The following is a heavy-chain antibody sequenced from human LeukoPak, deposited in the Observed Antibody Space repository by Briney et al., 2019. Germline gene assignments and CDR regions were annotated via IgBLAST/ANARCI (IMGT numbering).Heavy chain of an antibody. D-gene: IGHD3-3*01. CDR2: ISSSSNTI. V-gene: IGHV3-48*01. CDR3: ARDGFDFWSGYPTTVDY. CDR1: GFTFSSFS. J-gene: IGHJ4*02. Sequence: GGSLRLSCAASGFTFSSFSMNWVRQAPGKGLEWVSYISSSSNTIYYADSVKGRFTISRDNANNSLYLQMNSLRAEDTAVYYRARDGFDFWSGYPTTVDYWGQGRLVTVSS.